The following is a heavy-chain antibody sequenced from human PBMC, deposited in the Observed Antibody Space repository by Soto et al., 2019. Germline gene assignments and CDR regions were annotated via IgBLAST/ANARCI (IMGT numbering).Heavy chain of an antibody. CDR2: INPNSGGT. V-gene: IGHV1-2*04. CDR1: GYTFTGYY. CDR3: ARSPITIFGVVTKTYYYYYGMDV. D-gene: IGHD3-3*01. J-gene: IGHJ6*02. Sequence: ASVKVSCKASGYTFTGYYMHWVRQAPGQGLEWMGWINPNSGGTNYAQKFQGWVTMTRDTSISTAYMELSRLRSDDTAVYYCARSPITIFGVVTKTYYYYYGMDVWGQGTTVTVSS.